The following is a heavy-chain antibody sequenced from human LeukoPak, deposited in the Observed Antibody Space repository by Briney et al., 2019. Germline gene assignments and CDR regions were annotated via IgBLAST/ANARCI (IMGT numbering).Heavy chain of an antibody. Sequence: GGSLRLSCAASGFTFDDYAMHWVRQPPGKGLEWVSGISWNSGSIDYADSVKGRFTISRDNAKNSLYLQMNSLRVEDTAFYYCAKDNRRHYTSGPNPDSLHWGQGALATVSS. J-gene: IGHJ4*02. CDR2: ISWNSGSI. CDR1: GFTFDDYA. V-gene: IGHV3-9*01. CDR3: AKDNRRHYTSGPNPDSLH. D-gene: IGHD6-19*01.